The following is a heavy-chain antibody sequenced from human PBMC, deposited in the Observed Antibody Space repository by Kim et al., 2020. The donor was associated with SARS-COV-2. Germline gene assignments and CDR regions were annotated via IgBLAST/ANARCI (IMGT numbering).Heavy chain of an antibody. CDR2: ISYSGGTT. CDR1: GFRFNSYS. Sequence: GGSLRLSCEVSGFRFNSYSMTWVRQAPGKGLEWISYISYSGGTTFYADSVKGRFIISRDTANNSVHLQMNSLRDDDTAVYYCARVRWGPNDAFDVWGPGTWVTVSS. CDR3: ARVRWGPNDAFDV. V-gene: IGHV3-48*02. J-gene: IGHJ3*01. D-gene: IGHD7-27*01.